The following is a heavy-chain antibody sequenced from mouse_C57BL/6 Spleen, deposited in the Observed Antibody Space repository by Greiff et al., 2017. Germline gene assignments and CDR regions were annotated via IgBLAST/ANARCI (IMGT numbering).Heavy chain of an antibody. Sequence: EVMLVESGGGLVKPGGSLKLSCAASGFTFSDYGMHWVRQAPEKGLEWVAYISSGSSTIYYADTVKGRFTISRDNAKNTLFLQMTSLRSEDTAMYYCARGYSNYEGYYFDYWGQGTTLTVSS. V-gene: IGHV5-17*01. CDR2: ISSGSSTI. D-gene: IGHD2-5*01. CDR1: GFTFSDYG. CDR3: ARGYSNYEGYYFDY. J-gene: IGHJ2*01.